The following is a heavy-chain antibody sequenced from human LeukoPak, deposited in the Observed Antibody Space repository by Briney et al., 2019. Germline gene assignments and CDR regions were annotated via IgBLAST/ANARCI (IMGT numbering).Heavy chain of an antibody. CDR1: GASISSPTFY. D-gene: IGHD4-17*01. Sequence: PSETLSLTCTVSGASISSPTFYWGWTRQSPGKGLEWIGNVYHTGSSFYTASLKSRVTISIDTSKNQFSLNLMSVTAADTAIYFCAKAGVLPTGDWFSPWGPGILVTVSS. V-gene: IGHV4-39*07. CDR3: AKAGVLPTGDWFSP. J-gene: IGHJ5*02. CDR2: VYHTGSS.